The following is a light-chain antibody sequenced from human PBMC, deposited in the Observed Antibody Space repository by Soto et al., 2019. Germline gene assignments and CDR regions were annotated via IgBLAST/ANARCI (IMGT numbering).Light chain of an antibody. J-gene: IGKJ4*01. V-gene: IGKV3-15*01. Sequence: IVMTQSPATLSASPGERATLSCRASQSVNSNLAWYQQRPGQPPRLLIYGASTRATGIPARFSGSGSGTEFTLTISSLQSEDFAVYYCQKYNVWPPLTFGGGTKVEIK. CDR3: QKYNVWPPLT. CDR1: QSVNSN. CDR2: GAS.